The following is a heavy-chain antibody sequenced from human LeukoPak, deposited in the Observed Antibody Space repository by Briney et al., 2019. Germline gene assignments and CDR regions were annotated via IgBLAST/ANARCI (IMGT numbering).Heavy chain of an antibody. V-gene: IGHV3-43*01. D-gene: IGHD6-19*01. CDR2: ISWDGGST. Sequence: GGSLRLSCAASGFTFDDYTMPWVRHAPGKGLEWVSLISWDGGSTYYADSVKGRFTISRDNSKNSLYLQMNSLRTEDTALYYCAKDLAVAGTGYFDFDYWGQGTLVTVSS. CDR1: GFTFDDYT. CDR3: AKDLAVAGTGYFDFDY. J-gene: IGHJ4*02.